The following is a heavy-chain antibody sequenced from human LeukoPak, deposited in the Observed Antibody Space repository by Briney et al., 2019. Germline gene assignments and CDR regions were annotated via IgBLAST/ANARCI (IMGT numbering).Heavy chain of an antibody. Sequence: GGSLRLSCAASGFTFSSYDMHWVRQAPGKGLEWVSGINWNGGSTGYADSVKGRFTISRDNAKNSLYLQMNSLRAEDTALYYCARDHGIAVAGYFQHWGQGTLVTVSS. CDR1: GFTFSSYD. CDR3: ARDHGIAVAGYFQH. J-gene: IGHJ1*01. V-gene: IGHV3-20*04. D-gene: IGHD6-19*01. CDR2: INWNGGST.